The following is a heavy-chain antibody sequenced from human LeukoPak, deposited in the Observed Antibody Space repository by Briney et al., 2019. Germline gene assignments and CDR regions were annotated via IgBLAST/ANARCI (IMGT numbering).Heavy chain of an antibody. J-gene: IGHJ4*02. CDR3: ASAGAPGRNYAGLDY. V-gene: IGHV3-30-3*01. CDR2: ISYDGINK. D-gene: IGHD3-10*01. Sequence: GGSLRLSCAASGFTFSSYAMHWVRQAPGKGLEWVAVISYDGINKYYADSVKGRFTISRDSPKNTLYLQMNSLRPEDTAVYYCASAGAPGRNYAGLDYWGQGTLVTVSS. CDR1: GFTFSSYA.